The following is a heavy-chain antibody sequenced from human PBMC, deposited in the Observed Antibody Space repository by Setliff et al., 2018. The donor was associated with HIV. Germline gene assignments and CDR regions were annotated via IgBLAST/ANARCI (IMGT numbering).Heavy chain of an antibody. CDR1: GGSISSYY. CDR2: ISYSGNT. Sequence: SETLSLTCTVSGGSISSYYWSWIRQPPGKGLEWIGYISYSGNTKYNPSLKSRVIISVDTSENQFSLNLNSVTAADTAVYYCARGLIAATGTWFDPWGQGTLVTVSS. CDR3: ARGLIAATGTWFDP. V-gene: IGHV4-59*08. D-gene: IGHD6-13*01. J-gene: IGHJ5*02.